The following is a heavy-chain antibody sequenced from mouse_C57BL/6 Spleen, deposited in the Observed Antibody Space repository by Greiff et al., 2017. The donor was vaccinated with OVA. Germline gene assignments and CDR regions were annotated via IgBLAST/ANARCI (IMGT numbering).Heavy chain of an antibody. CDR1: GYSITSGYD. J-gene: IGHJ3*01. CDR3: AREGSSYPWFAY. D-gene: IGHD1-1*01. V-gene: IGHV3-1*01. Sequence: EVKLQQSGPGMVKPSQSLSLTCTVTGYSITSGYDWHWIRHFPGNKLEWMGYISYSGSTNYNPSLKSRISITHDTSKNHFFLKLNSVTTEDTATYYCAREGSSYPWFAYWGQGTLVTVSA. CDR2: ISYSGST.